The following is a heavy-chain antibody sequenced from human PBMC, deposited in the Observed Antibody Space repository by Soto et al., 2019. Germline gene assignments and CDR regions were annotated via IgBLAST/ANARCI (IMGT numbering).Heavy chain of an antibody. Sequence: LSLTCAVYGGSFSGYYWSWIRQPPGKGLEWIGEINHSGSTNYNPSLKSRVTISVDTSKNQFSLKLSSVTAADTAVYYCARESRYCSGGSCPPSYYYYYYMDVWGKGTTVTVSS. CDR1: GGSFSGYY. CDR2: INHSGST. V-gene: IGHV4-34*01. CDR3: ARESRYCSGGSCPPSYYYYYYMDV. D-gene: IGHD2-15*01. J-gene: IGHJ6*03.